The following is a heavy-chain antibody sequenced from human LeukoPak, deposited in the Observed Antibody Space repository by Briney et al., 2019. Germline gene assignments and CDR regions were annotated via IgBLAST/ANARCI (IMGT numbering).Heavy chain of an antibody. V-gene: IGHV3-23*01. CDR3: AKVAVGGWTHDDAFDI. CDR1: GFTFSSYA. CDR2: ISGSGGST. D-gene: IGHD3-10*01. Sequence: GGSLRLSCAASGFTFSSYAMSWVRQAPGKGLEWVSAISGSGGSTYYADSVKGRFTISRDNSKNTLYLQMNSLRAEDTAVYYCAKVAVGGWTHDDAFDIWGQGTMVTVSS. J-gene: IGHJ3*02.